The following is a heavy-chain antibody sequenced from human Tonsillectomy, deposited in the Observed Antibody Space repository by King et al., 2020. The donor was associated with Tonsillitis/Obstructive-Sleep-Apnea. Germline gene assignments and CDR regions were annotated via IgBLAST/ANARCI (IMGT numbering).Heavy chain of an antibody. V-gene: IGHV4-59*08. D-gene: IGHD1-14*01. CDR1: GDSINNYY. CDR2: IYYSGNT. Sequence: VQLQESGPGLVKPSETLSLTCAVSGDSINNYYWSWIRQPPGKGLEWIGCIYYSGNTNYNPSLRSRVTISADTSKNQLSLELSSLSAADAAMYYWARGGIPGVYYYYYMDVWGRGTTVTVSS. CDR3: ARGGIPGVYYYYYMDV. J-gene: IGHJ6*03.